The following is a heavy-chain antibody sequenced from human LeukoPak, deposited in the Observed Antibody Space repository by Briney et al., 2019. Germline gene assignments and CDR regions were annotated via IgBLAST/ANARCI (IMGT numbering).Heavy chain of an antibody. D-gene: IGHD6-25*01. CDR2: IYYSGST. CDR3: ARDPPSSADY. J-gene: IGHJ4*02. Sequence: PSETLSLTCTVSGGSISSYYWSWIRQPPGKGLEWIGYIYYSGSTNYNPSLKSRVTISVDTSKNQFSLNLTSVTAADTAVYYCARDPPSSADYWGQGTLVTVSS. CDR1: GGSISSYY. V-gene: IGHV4-59*01.